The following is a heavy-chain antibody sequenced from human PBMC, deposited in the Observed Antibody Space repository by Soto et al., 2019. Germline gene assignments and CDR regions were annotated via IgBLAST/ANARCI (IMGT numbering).Heavy chain of an antibody. CDR3: ERLYCSASSCYSVGGFDI. D-gene: IGHD2-15*01. CDR1: GXTFSTYG. V-gene: IGHV3-33*01. CDR2: VWFDGSDK. J-gene: IGHJ3*02. Sequence: GSLRLSCAASGXTFSTYGMHWVRQAPGKGLEWVALVWFDGSDKYSSDSVKGRFKISRDNSKNTLYLQMNSLRAEDTAVYYCERLYCSASSCYSVGGFDIWGQGTMGTVS.